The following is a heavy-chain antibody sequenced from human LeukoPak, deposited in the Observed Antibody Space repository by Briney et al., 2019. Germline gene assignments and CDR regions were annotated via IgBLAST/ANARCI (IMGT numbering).Heavy chain of an antibody. CDR1: GGPFSGYS. J-gene: IGHJ6*03. D-gene: IGHD2-15*01. CDR3: ARGRWAYCSGGSCEYYMDV. CDR2: INHSGST. V-gene: IGHV4-34*01. Sequence: SETLSLTCAVYGGPFSGYSWSWIRQPPGKGLEWIGEINHSGSTNYNPSLKSRVTISVDTSKNQFSLKLSSVTAADTAVYYCARGRWAYCSGGSCEYYMDVWGKGTTVTVSS.